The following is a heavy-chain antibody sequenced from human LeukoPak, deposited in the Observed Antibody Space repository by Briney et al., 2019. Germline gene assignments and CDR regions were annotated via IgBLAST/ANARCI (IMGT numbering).Heavy chain of an antibody. CDR3: ARDFWAATGAFEI. CDR2: TYNRGNT. Sequence: SETLSLTCTVSGDSVNSATFYWAWIRQSPGKGLELIGYTYNRGNTYYNPSLSSRVTISVDTSKNQFSLKLRSVTAADSAVYHCARDFWAATGAFEIWGQGASVTVSS. J-gene: IGHJ3*02. D-gene: IGHD3/OR15-3a*01. V-gene: IGHV4-61*01. CDR1: GDSVNSATFY.